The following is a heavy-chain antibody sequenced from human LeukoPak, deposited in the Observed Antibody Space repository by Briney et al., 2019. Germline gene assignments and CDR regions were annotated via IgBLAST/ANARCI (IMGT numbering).Heavy chain of an antibody. D-gene: IGHD1-26*01. CDR1: GFTFSNYA. Sequence: PGGSLRLSCAASGFTFSNYAMSGVRQAPGKGLEGVSGVSDSGRSAYYADSVQGRFIISRDNSKDTLYLQMNSLRVEDTAAYFGAQKQWEFPAWGQGTLVTVSS. V-gene: IGHV3-23*01. CDR3: AQKQWEFPA. J-gene: IGHJ5*02. CDR2: VSDSGRSA.